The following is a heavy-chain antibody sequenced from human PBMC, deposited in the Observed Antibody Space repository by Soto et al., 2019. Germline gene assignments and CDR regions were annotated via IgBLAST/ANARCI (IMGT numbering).Heavy chain of an antibody. CDR1: GFTFSSYS. CDR2: ISSSSNTI. V-gene: IGHV3-48*01. D-gene: IGHD1-1*01. Sequence: PGGSLRLSCAASGFTFSSYSMNWVRQAPGKGLEWVSYISSSSNTIYYADSVKGRFSISRDNAKNSLYLQMNSLRAEDTAVYYCARGTRYYYYYMDVWGKGTTVTVSS. J-gene: IGHJ6*03. CDR3: ARGTRYYYYYMDV.